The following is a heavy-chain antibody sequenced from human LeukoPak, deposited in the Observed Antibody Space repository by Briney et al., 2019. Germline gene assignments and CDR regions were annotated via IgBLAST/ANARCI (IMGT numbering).Heavy chain of an antibody. D-gene: IGHD3-3*01. J-gene: IGHJ4*02. CDR3: AKDFGVVANYYFDY. Sequence: PGGSLRLSCAASGFTFSSYGMHWVRQAPGKGLEWVAVISYDGGNKYYADSVKGRFTISRDNSKNTLYLQMNSLRAEDTAVYYCAKDFGVVANYYFDYWGQGTLVTVS. CDR2: ISYDGGNK. V-gene: IGHV3-30*18. CDR1: GFTFSSYG.